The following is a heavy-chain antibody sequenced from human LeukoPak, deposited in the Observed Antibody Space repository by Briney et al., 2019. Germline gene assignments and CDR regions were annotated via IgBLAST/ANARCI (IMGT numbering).Heavy chain of an antibody. CDR3: ARDRRYCSGGSCYGGFDP. CDR1: GGSISGSSYN. J-gene: IGHJ5*02. CDR2: IYYSGST. V-gene: IGHV4-39*07. D-gene: IGHD2-15*01. Sequence: PSETLSLTCTVSGGSISGSSYNWGWIRQPPGKGLEWIVGIYYSGSTYYNPSLKSRVTISVDTSKNQFSLKLSSVTAADTAVYYCARDRRYCSGGSCYGGFDPWGQGTLVTVSS.